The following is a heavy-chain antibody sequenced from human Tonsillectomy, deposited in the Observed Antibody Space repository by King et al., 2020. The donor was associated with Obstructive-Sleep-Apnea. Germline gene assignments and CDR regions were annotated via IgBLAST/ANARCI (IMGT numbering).Heavy chain of an antibody. J-gene: IGHJ4*02. D-gene: IGHD6-13*01. CDR1: GFTFRNFA. V-gene: IGHV3-23*04. Sequence: VQLVESGGDLVQPGGSLRVSCAASGFTFRNFAMSWVRQAPGKGLEWVSGISASGGSTYYADSVKGRFTLSRDNSRSTLSLQMHSLRAEDTALCYCAKGFTAAGDSNFDFWGQGTLVTVSS. CDR2: ISASGGST. CDR3: AKGFTAAGDSNFDF.